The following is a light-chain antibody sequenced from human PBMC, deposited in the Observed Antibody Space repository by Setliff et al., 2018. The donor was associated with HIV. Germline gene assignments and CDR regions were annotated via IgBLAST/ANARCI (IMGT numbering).Light chain of an antibody. CDR3: SSYSSTSTLYV. J-gene: IGLJ1*01. CDR1: SSDVGSYNH. CDR2: EVS. V-gene: IGLV2-18*02. Sequence: QSALTQPPSVSGSPGQSVTISCTGTSSDVGSYNHVSWYQQPPGTAPKLMIYEVSNRPSGVPDRFSGSKSGNTASLTISGLQAEDEADYYCSSYSSTSTLYVFGTGTKVTVL.